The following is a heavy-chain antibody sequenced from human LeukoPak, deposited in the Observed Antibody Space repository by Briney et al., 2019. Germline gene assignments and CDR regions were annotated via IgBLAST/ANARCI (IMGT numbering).Heavy chain of an antibody. CDR2: IYCSGST. CDR3: ARDLSGVISY. D-gene: IGHD3-10*01. CDR1: GASISSGGYY. J-gene: IGHJ4*02. V-gene: IGHV4-31*03. Sequence: PSETLSLTCTVSGASISSGGYYWSWIRQHPGKGLEWLGYIYCSGSTYYNPSLKSRVNISLDTSKNQFSLKLSSVTAADTAVYYCARDLSGVISYWGQGTLVTVSS.